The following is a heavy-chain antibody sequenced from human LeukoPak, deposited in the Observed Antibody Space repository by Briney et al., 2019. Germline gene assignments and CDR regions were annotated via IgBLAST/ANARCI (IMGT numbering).Heavy chain of an antibody. J-gene: IGHJ5*02. CDR2: IYYSGST. Sequence: SETLSLTCTVSGGSISSSSYYWGWIRQPPGKGLEWIGSIYYSGSTYYNPSLKSRVTISVDTSKYQFSLKLSSVTAADTAVYYCARHVKGSGSNWFDPWGQGTLVTVSS. V-gene: IGHV4-39*01. CDR1: GGSISSSSYY. D-gene: IGHD3-10*01. CDR3: ARHVKGSGSNWFDP.